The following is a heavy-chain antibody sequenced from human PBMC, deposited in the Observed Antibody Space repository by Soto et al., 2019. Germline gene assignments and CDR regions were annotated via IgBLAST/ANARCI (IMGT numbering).Heavy chain of an antibody. Sequence: QVQLQESGPGLVKPSETLSLTCAVSGDSISSYYCMWIRQAPGKGLESIGYLYYGRSANYNPSLKSRVTLSVDTSTNQCALTLSSMTAADTAVYYCALRSMAVVPEYWGQGTLVTVSS. CDR2: LYYGRSA. CDR3: ALRSMAVVPEY. V-gene: IGHV4-59*01. J-gene: IGHJ4*02. D-gene: IGHD3-22*01. CDR1: GDSISSYY.